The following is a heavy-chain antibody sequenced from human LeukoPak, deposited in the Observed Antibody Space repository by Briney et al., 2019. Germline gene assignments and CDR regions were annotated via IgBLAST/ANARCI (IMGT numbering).Heavy chain of an antibody. CDR1: GGSFSSYS. CDR3: ARGYYPPRWYFDL. V-gene: IGHV4-34*01. Sequence: ASETLSLTCALYGGSFSSYSWSWPWLRQTPEKGLEWIGEIIEKGNANYNPSLKSRFTIDLDTSKNQFSLKLTSMTAADTAMYYCARGYYPPRWYFDLWGRGTLVTVSS. CDR2: IIEKGNA. D-gene: IGHD3-10*01. J-gene: IGHJ2*01.